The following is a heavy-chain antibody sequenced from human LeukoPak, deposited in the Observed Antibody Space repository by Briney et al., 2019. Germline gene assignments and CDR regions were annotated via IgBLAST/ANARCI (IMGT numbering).Heavy chain of an antibody. Sequence: ASVKVSCKASGYTFRNYDIVWVRQATGQGLEWMGWMNPNSGNTGYAQKFQGRVTMTRNTSISTAYMELSSLRSEDTAVYYCARVQWLAPQYYFDYWGQGTLVTVSS. J-gene: IGHJ4*02. CDR1: GYTFRNYD. CDR3: ARVQWLAPQYYFDY. CDR2: MNPNSGNT. D-gene: IGHD6-19*01. V-gene: IGHV1-8*02.